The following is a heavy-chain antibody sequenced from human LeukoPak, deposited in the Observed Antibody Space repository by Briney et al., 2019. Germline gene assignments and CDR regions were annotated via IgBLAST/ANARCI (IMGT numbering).Heavy chain of an antibody. CDR3: AKFFDILTGYFDS. CDR2: IRSSGDTT. D-gene: IGHD3-9*01. CDR1: GFTFSDYA. J-gene: IGHJ4*02. V-gene: IGHV3-23*01. Sequence: GGSLRLSCAASGFTFSDYAMDWVRQAPGKGLEWVSVIRSSGDTTYYADFVKGRFTISRDNSKNTLYLQMNSLRAEDTAVYYCAKFFDILTGYFDSWGQGTLVTVSS.